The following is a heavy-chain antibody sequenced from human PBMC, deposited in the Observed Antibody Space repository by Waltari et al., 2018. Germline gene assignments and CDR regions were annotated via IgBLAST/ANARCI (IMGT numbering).Heavy chain of an antibody. D-gene: IGHD2-15*01. CDR1: GDSMSGTNC. V-gene: IGHV4-4*02. CDR3: ARDRGRGLYLDT. J-gene: IGHJ5*02. CDR2: VHHSGKI. Sequence: QLQLQESGPGLVEPSGTLPLTCAVSGDSMSGTNCWSWVRQSPQKGLEWIGQVHHSGKINYNPSFASRVTISGDTSNNQCSLMVTSATAADTAVYYCARDRGRGLYLDTWGPGILVTVSP.